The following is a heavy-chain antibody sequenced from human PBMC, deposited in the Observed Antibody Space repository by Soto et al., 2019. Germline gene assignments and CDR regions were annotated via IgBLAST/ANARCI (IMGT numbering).Heavy chain of an antibody. J-gene: IGHJ4*02. CDR3: ARTYSSSSLVDY. CDR1: GGSISSYY. V-gene: IGHV4-59*01. Sequence: SETLSLTCTVSGGSISSYYWSWIRQPPGKGLEWIGYIYYSGSTNYNPSLKSRVTISVDTSKNQFSLKLSSVTAADTAVYYCARTYSSSSLVDYWGQGTLVTVSS. D-gene: IGHD6-6*01. CDR2: IYYSGST.